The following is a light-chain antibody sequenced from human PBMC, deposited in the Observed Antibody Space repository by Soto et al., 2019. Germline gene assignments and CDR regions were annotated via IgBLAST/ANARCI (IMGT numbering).Light chain of an antibody. Sequence: LQMPHSPSSLSVSVGDRVTMTCGASETISPFLNWYQVKPGKALKLLIYAASTLQDGVPSRFSGSGSGTDFTLTINSLQPEDFASYYCQQSYDISPITFGQGTRLEIK. J-gene: IGKJ5*01. CDR1: ETISPF. V-gene: IGKV1-39*01. CDR3: QQSYDISPIT. CDR2: AAS.